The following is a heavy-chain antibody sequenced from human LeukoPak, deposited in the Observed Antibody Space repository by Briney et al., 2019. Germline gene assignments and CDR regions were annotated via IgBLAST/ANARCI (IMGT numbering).Heavy chain of an antibody. CDR3: ARHAKTYYYDSSGYSPNDAFDI. J-gene: IGHJ3*02. Sequence: GESLKISCKGSGYSFTSYWIGWVRQMPGKGLEWMGIIYPGDSDTRYSPSFQGQVTISADKSISTAYLQWSSLKASDTAMYYCARHAKTYYYDSSGYSPNDAFDIWGQGTMVTVSS. D-gene: IGHD3-22*01. CDR2: IYPGDSDT. V-gene: IGHV5-51*01. CDR1: GYSFTSYW.